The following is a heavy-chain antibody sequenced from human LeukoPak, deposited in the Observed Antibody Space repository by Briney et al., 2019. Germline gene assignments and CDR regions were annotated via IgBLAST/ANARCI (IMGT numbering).Heavy chain of an antibody. V-gene: IGHV4-59*01. CDR1: GGSSSNYY. J-gene: IGHJ3*02. CDR2: IYYSGST. Sequence: SETLSLTCSVSGGSSSNYYWSWIRQPPGKGLEWIGYIYYSGSTNYNPSLKSRVTISIDTSKNQFSLKLSSVTAADTAVYYCARKGGYYDSSGYYYDYDAFDIWGQGTMVTVSS. D-gene: IGHD3-22*01. CDR3: ARKGGYYDSSGYYYDYDAFDI.